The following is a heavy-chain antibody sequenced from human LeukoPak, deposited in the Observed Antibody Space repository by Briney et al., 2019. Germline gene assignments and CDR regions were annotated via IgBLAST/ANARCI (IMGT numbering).Heavy chain of an antibody. D-gene: IGHD2/OR15-2a*01. Sequence: GGSLRLSCAASGFTFSSYAMSWVRQAPGKGLEWVSAISGSGSSTYYADSVKGRFTISRDNSKNTLHLQMNSLGGDDTAVYRCAKETVMLPRYYFDYWGQGTLLTVSP. CDR3: AKETVMLPRYYFDY. V-gene: IGHV3-23*01. CDR1: GFTFSSYA. J-gene: IGHJ4*02. CDR2: ISGSGSST.